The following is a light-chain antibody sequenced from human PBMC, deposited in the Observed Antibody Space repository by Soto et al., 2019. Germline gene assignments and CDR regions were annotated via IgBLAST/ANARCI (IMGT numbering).Light chain of an antibody. CDR2: ATY. CDR1: QNIRSY. CDR3: QQGYSSRWT. J-gene: IGKJ1*01. V-gene: IGKV1-39*01. Sequence: DIQMTQSPSSLSASVGDRVTITCRASQNIRSYLNWYQQKPGKAPQLLIYATYSLQTGVPSRFSASGYGTDFSLVISDLQPEDSATYYCQQGYSSRWTSGRGTKVEI.